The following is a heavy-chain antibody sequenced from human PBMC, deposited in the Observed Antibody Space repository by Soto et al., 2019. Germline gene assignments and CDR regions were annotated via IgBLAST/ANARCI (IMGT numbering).Heavy chain of an antibody. D-gene: IGHD1-1*01. CDR1: GASIRSDGYH. CDR2: IYYSGTT. V-gene: IGHV4-31*03. J-gene: IGHJ4*02. Sequence: QVRLQESGPGLVKPSQTLSLTCTVSGASIRSDGYHWSWIRQHPGKGLEWIGYIYYSGTTYYNPSLKSRVIIXVXKSKNQFSLKLSSVTAADTAMFYCARVSLAGTTVDYWGQGTLVTVSS. CDR3: ARVSLAGTTVDY.